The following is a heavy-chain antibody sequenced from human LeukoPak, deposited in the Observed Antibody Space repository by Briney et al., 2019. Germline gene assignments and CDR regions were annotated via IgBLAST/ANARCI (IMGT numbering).Heavy chain of an antibody. J-gene: IGHJ4*02. Sequence: PGGSLRLSCAASGFTFSRYAMSWVRQAPGKGLEWVSTFGNSAHYADSVKGRFTISRDNSKNTLYLQMNSLRAEDTAVYYCAIRPIREPHLTDYWGQGTLVTVSS. D-gene: IGHD1-26*01. CDR2: FGNSA. CDR1: GFTFSRYA. CDR3: AIRPIREPHLTDY. V-gene: IGHV3-23*01.